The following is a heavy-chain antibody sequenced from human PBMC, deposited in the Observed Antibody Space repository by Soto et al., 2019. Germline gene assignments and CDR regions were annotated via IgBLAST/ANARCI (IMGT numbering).Heavy chain of an antibody. J-gene: IGHJ4*02. CDR2: IHNSGST. Sequence: QVQLQESGPGLVKPSEALSLTCTVSGGSISSYYWNWIRQPPGKGLEWIGYIHNSGSTNYNPSLTSRVTISLDASKNQFSLKLNSVTAADTAVYYCARGQPCSRISCDELDYWGQGILVTVSS. CDR3: ARGQPCSRISCDELDY. D-gene: IGHD2-2*01. V-gene: IGHV4-59*01. CDR1: GGSISSYY.